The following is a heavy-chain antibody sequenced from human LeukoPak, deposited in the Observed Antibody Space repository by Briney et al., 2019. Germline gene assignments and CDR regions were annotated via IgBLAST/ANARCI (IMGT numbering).Heavy chain of an antibody. CDR2: LNPNSGGT. Sequence: ASVKLSCKASGYTFTGYYMHWVRQAPGQGLEWRGWLNPNSGGTNYAQKFQGRVTMTRDTSISTAYMELSRLRSDDTAVYYCARELGYCSGGSCYLGPFDYWGQGTLVTVSS. J-gene: IGHJ4*02. CDR1: GYTFTGYY. CDR3: ARELGYCSGGSCYLGPFDY. V-gene: IGHV1-2*02. D-gene: IGHD2-15*01.